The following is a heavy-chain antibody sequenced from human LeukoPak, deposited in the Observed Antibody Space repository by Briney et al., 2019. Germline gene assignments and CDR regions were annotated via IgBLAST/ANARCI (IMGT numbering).Heavy chain of an antibody. CDR3: AKTHSTVVVPAAPADY. Sequence: PGGSLRLSCAASGFTFSSYGMHWVRQAPGKGLEWVAAISYDGSNKYYADSVKGRFTISRDNSKNTLYLQTNSLRAEDTAVYYCAKTHSTVVVPAAPADYWGQGTLVTVSS. CDR1: GFTFSSYG. V-gene: IGHV3-30*18. D-gene: IGHD2-2*01. J-gene: IGHJ4*02. CDR2: ISYDGSNK.